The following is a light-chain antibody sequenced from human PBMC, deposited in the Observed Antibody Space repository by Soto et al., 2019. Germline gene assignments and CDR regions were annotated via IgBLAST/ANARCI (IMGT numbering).Light chain of an antibody. CDR2: DAS. CDR1: QSVSSY. Sequence: EIVLTQCPATLSVSLGDSATLSCRASQSVSSYLALYQQKPGQAPRLLIYDASNRATGIPARFSGSGSGTDFTLTISSLEPEDFAVYYCQQRRNWPITFGQGTRLEIK. V-gene: IGKV3-11*01. J-gene: IGKJ5*01. CDR3: QQRRNWPIT.